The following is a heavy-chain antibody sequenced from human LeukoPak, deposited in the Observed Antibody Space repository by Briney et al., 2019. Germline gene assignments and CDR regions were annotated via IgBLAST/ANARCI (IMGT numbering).Heavy chain of an antibody. J-gene: IGHJ5*02. Sequence: SETLSLTRTVSGGSISSYYWSWIRQPAGKGLEWIGRIYTSGSTNYNPSLKSRVTMSVDTSKNQFSLKLSSVTAADTAVYYCARDLGYCSSTSCYNWFDPWGQGTLVTVSS. CDR2: IYTSGST. CDR1: GGSISSYY. CDR3: ARDLGYCSSTSCYNWFDP. V-gene: IGHV4-4*07. D-gene: IGHD2-2*01.